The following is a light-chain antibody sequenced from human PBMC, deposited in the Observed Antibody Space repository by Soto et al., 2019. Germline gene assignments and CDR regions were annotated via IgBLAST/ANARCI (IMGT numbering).Light chain of an antibody. Sequence: QSALPQPASVSGSLGQSITLSCTGSGGDIGAYNYVSWYQQHPGKAPKLIIYGVTHRPSGVSSRFYDSKSAYTASLTISALQDEDEADYYCSSFTTTYFDDFGPGTKLNVL. CDR2: GVT. CDR3: SSFTTTYFDD. V-gene: IGLV2-14*01. CDR1: GGDIGAYNY. J-gene: IGLJ1*01.